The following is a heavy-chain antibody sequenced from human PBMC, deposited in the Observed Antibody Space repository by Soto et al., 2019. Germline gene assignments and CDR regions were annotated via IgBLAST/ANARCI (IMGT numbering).Heavy chain of an antibody. CDR3: AKVGGSYYVADAFDI. Sequence: GGSLRLSCTISGFTFSSYAMSWVRQAPGKGLECVSSITGSGDSTYYADSVKGRFSVSRDKSKNTLYLQMNSLRAEDTAVYYCAKVGGSYYVADAFDIWGQGTMVTVSS. CDR1: GFTFSSYA. V-gene: IGHV3-23*01. CDR2: ITGSGDST. D-gene: IGHD1-26*01. J-gene: IGHJ3*02.